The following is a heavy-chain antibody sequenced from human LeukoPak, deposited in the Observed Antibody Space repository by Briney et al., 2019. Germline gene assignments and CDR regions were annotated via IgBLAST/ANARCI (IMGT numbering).Heavy chain of an antibody. Sequence: SETLSLTCTVSGGSISHYYWSWIRQPPGKGLEWIGYISNSGTTNYHPSLKSRVTISVDTSKNHFSLKLTSMTAADTAVFYCARHHSSAYPFDYWGQGTLATVSS. CDR2: ISNSGTT. CDR1: GGSISHYY. J-gene: IGHJ4*02. CDR3: ARHHSSAYPFDY. V-gene: IGHV4-59*08. D-gene: IGHD3-22*01.